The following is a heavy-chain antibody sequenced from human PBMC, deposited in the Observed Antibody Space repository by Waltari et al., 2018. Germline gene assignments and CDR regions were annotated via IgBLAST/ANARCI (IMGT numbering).Heavy chain of an antibody. CDR2: INHDGSGK. CDR3: ATSLDAAGND. J-gene: IGHJ4*02. CDR1: GFSFSSYW. D-gene: IGHD5-18*01. V-gene: IGHV3-7*01. Sequence: EVQLVESGGGLVQPGGSLRLSCATSGFSFSSYWMSWVRQAPGKGLEWVANINHDGSGKCFLSSVKGRFTISRDNAKKSVYLQMNSLTGEDTAVYYCATSLDAAGNDWGQGTLVTVSS.